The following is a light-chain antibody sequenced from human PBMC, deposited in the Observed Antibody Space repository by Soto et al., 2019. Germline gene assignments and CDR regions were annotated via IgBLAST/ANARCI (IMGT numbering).Light chain of an antibody. CDR2: SNH. CDR3: AAWDDSLNGYV. V-gene: IGLV1-44*01. Sequence: QSVLTQPPSASGTPGQRVTISCFGSSSNIGSNTLNWYQQLPGAAPRLLIYSNHQRPSGVPDRFSGSKSGTSASLAISGLQSEDEADYYCAAWDDSLNGYVFGTGTKLTVL. CDR1: SSNIGSNT. J-gene: IGLJ1*01.